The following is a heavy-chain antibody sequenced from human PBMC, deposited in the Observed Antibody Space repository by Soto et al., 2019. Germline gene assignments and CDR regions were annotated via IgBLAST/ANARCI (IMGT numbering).Heavy chain of an antibody. CDR1: GFTFSDYY. CDR3: AREYTRHYDSSAYPW. J-gene: IGHJ4*02. V-gene: IGHV3-11*01. Sequence: QVQLVESGGGLVKPGGSLRLSCAASGFTFSDYYMSWIRQAPGKGLEWVSYISSGGSNIHYADSVKGRFTISRDNAKNSLYLQMNSLRAEDTAVYYCAREYTRHYDSSAYPWWGQGTLVTVSS. D-gene: IGHD3-22*01. CDR2: ISSGGSNI.